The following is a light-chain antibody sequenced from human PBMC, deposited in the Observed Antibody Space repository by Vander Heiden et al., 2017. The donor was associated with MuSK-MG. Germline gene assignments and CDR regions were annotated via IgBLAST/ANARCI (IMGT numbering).Light chain of an antibody. CDR2: GAS. Sequence: EIVMTQSPATLSVSPGDSATLPCRASQSVSSNLAWYQQKPGQAPRLLIYGASTRATGIPARFSGSGSGTEFTLTISSLQSEDVAVYYCQQYNNWPRTFGQGTKVEIK. J-gene: IGKJ1*01. CDR1: QSVSSN. CDR3: QQYNNWPRT. V-gene: IGKV3-15*01.